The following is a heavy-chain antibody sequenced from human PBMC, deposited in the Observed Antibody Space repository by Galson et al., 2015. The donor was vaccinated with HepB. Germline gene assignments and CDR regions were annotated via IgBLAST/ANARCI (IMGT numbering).Heavy chain of an antibody. CDR3: AKDGSLRFLEWSGLPAWFDP. V-gene: IGHV3-30*18. CDR2: ISYDGSNK. J-gene: IGHJ5*02. CDR1: GFTFSSYG. D-gene: IGHD3-3*01. Sequence: SLRLSCAASGFTFSSYGMHWVRQAPGTGLEWVAVISYDGSNKYYADSVKGRFTISRDNSKNTLYLQMNSLRAEDTAVYYCAKDGSLRFLEWSGLPAWFDPWGQGTLVTVSS.